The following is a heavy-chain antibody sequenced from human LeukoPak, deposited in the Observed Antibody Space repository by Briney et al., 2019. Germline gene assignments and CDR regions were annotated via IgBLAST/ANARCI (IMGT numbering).Heavy chain of an antibody. CDR1: GFTFSTYG. D-gene: IGHD2-15*01. J-gene: IGHJ4*02. CDR3: ARSKDPSLTYYFGS. Sequence: GRSLRLSCAVSGFTFSTYGMSWVRQAPGKGLEWVSAITGSGVSTSYADSVKGRFSISRDNSRDTLYLQMNSLRVEDTAVYYCARSKDPSLTYYFGSWGQGTLVTVSS. V-gene: IGHV3-23*01. CDR2: ITGSGVST.